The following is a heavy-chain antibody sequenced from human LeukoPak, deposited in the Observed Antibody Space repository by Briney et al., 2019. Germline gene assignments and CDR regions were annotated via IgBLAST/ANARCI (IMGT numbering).Heavy chain of an antibody. V-gene: IGHV3-21*01. CDR3: ASGRVVQQLVLGAFDV. CDR1: EVTFSPYS. CDR2: MSYSSRYI. D-gene: IGHD6-13*01. J-gene: IGHJ3*01. Sequence: AGGSLRLSCAASEVTFSPYSLNWVRRAPGKGLEGVSSMSYSSRYIYYAGSVKGRFTIARDNAQKSLYLQMNSLRADDTAVYYCASGRVVQQLVLGAFDVWGQGTMVTVSS.